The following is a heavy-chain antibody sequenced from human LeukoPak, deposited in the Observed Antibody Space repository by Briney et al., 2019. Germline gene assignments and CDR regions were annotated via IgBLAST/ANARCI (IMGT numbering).Heavy chain of an antibody. V-gene: IGHV3-11*04. D-gene: IGHD6-19*01. J-gene: IGHJ3*02. Sequence: PGGSLRLSCAASGFTFSDDYMSWIRQAPGKGLEWVSYISNSGYTIYYADSVKGRFTISRDNAENSLYLQMNSLRAEDTAVYYCARDREQWLHGGAFDIWGQGTMVTVSS. CDR1: GFTFSDDY. CDR3: ARDREQWLHGGAFDI. CDR2: ISNSGYTI.